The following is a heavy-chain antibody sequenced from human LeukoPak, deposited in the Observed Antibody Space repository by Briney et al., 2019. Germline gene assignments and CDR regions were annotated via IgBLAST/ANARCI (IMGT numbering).Heavy chain of an antibody. J-gene: IGHJ4*02. D-gene: IGHD5-12*01. CDR2: ISSSGSTI. CDR3: ARDSPMLRVATIDY. V-gene: IGHV3-48*03. CDR1: GFTFSSYE. Sequence: GGSLRLSCAASGFTFSSYEMNWVRQAPGKGLEWVSYISSSGSTIYYADSVKGRFTISRDNAKNSLYLQMNSLRAEDTAVYYCARDSPMLRVATIDYWGQGTLVTVSS.